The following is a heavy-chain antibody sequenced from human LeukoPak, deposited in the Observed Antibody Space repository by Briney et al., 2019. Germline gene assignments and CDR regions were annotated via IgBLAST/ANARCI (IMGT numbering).Heavy chain of an antibody. CDR2: ISAYNGNT. CDR1: GYTFTSYG. Sequence: ASVKVSCKASGYTFTSYGISWVRQAPGQGLEWMGWISAYNGNTNYAQKLQGRVTMTTDTSTSTAYMELRSLRSDDTAVYYCATDQSRVAAQPHYYYYMDVWGKGTTVTVSS. D-gene: IGHD6-6*01. J-gene: IGHJ6*03. CDR3: ATDQSRVAAQPHYYYYMDV. V-gene: IGHV1-18*01.